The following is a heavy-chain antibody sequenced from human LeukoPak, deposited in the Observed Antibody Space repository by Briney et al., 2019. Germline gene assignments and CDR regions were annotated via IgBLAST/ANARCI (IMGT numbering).Heavy chain of an antibody. CDR1: GYTFTSYY. CDR3: ATGGADYGDYEDAFDI. J-gene: IGHJ3*02. D-gene: IGHD4-17*01. CDR2: INPSDGST. Sequence: ASVKVSCKASGYTFTSYYMHWVRQAPGQGLEWMGIINPSDGSTTYAQKFQGRVTMTRDTSTSTVYMELSSLRSEDTAVYYCATGGADYGDYEDAFDIWGQGTMVTVSS. V-gene: IGHV1-46*01.